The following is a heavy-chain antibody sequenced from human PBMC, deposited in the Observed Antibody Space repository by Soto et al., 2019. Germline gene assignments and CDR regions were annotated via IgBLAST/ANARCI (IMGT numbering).Heavy chain of an antibody. J-gene: IGHJ4*02. V-gene: IGHV4-61*01. CDR3: AREFSNSPEAFDS. D-gene: IGHD6-6*01. Sequence: PSETLSLTCTVSGGSVNSDNYYWSWIRQPPGRGLDWIGYIYHTGSTSYNPSLNSRVTISVDTSRNQFSLKLNSVTAADTAVYYCAREFSNSPEAFDSWGQGTLVTVSS. CDR1: GGSVNSDNYY. CDR2: IYHTGST.